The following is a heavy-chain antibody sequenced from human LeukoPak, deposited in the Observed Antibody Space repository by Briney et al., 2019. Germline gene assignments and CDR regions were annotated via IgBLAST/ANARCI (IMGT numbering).Heavy chain of an antibody. Sequence: GGSLRLSCAASGFTFSSYEMTWVRQAPGKGLEWVSYISSSGSTIYYADSVKGGFTISRDNAKNSLYLQINSLRAKDTAVYYCAGRIPYYYDSSGYPYVWGQGTTVTVYS. CDR1: GFTFSSYE. D-gene: IGHD3-22*01. V-gene: IGHV3-48*03. CDR2: ISSSGSTI. CDR3: AGRIPYYYDSSGYPYV. J-gene: IGHJ6*02.